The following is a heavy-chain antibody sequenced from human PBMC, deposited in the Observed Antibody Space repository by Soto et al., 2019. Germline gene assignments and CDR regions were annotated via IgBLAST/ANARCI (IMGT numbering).Heavy chain of an antibody. V-gene: IGHV4-39*01. CDR2: ICYSGST. CDR1: GGSISNNNYY. D-gene: IGHD2-2*01. Sequence: QLQLQESGPGLVKPSETLSLTCTVSGGSISNNNYYWGWIRQPPGKGLEWIGRICYSGSTYYNPTLTGRLTISVDRAKEQFSLELSSVTAADTAVYYCAGHHGGGNIVPPSREDWFDPWGQGSLVTVSS. J-gene: IGHJ5*02. CDR3: AGHHGGGNIVPPSREDWFDP.